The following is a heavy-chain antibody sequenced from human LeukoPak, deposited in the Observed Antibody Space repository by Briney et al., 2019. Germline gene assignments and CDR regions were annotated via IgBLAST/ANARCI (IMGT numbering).Heavy chain of an antibody. J-gene: IGHJ4*02. Sequence: GGSLRLSCAASGFPFSSYGTYWVRQAPGKGLEWVAFIRDDGSNRYHADSVKGRFTISRDNSKNTLYLEMNSLRAEDTAVYYCAKEYYGSGGYYDSWGQGSLVTVSP. CDR2: IRDDGSNR. D-gene: IGHD3-10*01. CDR3: AKEYYGSGGYYDS. V-gene: IGHV3-30*02. CDR1: GFPFSSYG.